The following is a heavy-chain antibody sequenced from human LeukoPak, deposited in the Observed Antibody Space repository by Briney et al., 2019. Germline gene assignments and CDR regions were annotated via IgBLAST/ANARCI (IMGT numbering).Heavy chain of an antibody. V-gene: IGHV1-18*01. J-gene: IGHJ4*02. CDR1: GYTFTSYG. CDR2: ISAYNGNT. Sequence: ASVKVSCKASGYTFTSYGISWVRQAPGQGLEWMGWISAYNGNTNYAQKLQGRVTMTTDTSTSTAYMELRSLRSDDTAVYYRARSLGYCSSTSCLWGLCDYWGQGTLVTVSS. D-gene: IGHD2-2*01. CDR3: ARSLGYCSSTSCLWGLCDY.